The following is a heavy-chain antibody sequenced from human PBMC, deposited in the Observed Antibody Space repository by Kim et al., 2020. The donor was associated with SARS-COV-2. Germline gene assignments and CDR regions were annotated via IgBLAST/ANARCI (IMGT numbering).Heavy chain of an antibody. CDR2: ISSSSSYI. CDR3: ARVSQTTGTWTYYYDSSGYXXY. CDR1: GFTFSSYS. V-gene: IGHV3-21*01. D-gene: IGHD3-22*01. Sequence: GGSLRLSCAASGFTFSSYSMNWVRQAPGKGLEWVSSISSSSSYIYYADSVKGRFTISRDNAKNSLYLQMNSLRAEDTAVYYCARVSQTTGTWTYYYDSSGYXXYWGQGTXVTVSS. J-gene: IGHJ4*02.